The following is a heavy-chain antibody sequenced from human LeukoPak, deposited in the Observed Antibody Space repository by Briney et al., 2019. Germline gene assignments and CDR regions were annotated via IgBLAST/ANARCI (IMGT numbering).Heavy chain of an antibody. CDR1: GFTFSSHA. J-gene: IGHJ4*02. D-gene: IGHD2-15*01. Sequence: GGSLRLSCVASGFTFSSHAMAWVRQARGKGLEWVSSITATGKSTYYADSVKGRFTISRDDSKNTVFLQMDSLRAEDTAVYYCARRFCSSGTCYGGDDYWGQGTLVTVSP. CDR3: ARRFCSSGTCYGGDDY. V-gene: IGHV3-23*01. CDR2: ITATGKST.